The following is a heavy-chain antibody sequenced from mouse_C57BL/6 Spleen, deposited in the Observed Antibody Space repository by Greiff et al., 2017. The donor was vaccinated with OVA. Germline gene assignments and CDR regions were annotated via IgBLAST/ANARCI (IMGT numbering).Heavy chain of an antibody. V-gene: IGHV1-63*01. J-gene: IGHJ1*03. D-gene: IGHD1-1*01. Sequence: QVQLKESGAELVRPGTSVKMSCKASGYTFTNYWIGWAKQRPGHGLEWIGDIYPGGGYTNYNEKFKGKATLTADKSSSTAYMQFSSLTSEDSAIYYCARSIYGSSWGYFDVWGTGTTVTVSS. CDR1: GYTFTNYW. CDR3: ARSIYGSSWGYFDV. CDR2: IYPGGGYT.